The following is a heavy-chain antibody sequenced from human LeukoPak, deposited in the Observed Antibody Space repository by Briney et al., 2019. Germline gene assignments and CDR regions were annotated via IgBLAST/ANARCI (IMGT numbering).Heavy chain of an antibody. J-gene: IGHJ5*02. Sequence: ASVKVSCKASGYTFTSYYMHWVRQAPGQGLEWMGIINPSGGSTSYAQKFQGRVTMTRDTSTSTVYMELSSLRSEDTAVYYCARVQYGSGSYYNAGFDPWGQGTLVTVSS. CDR1: GYTFTSYY. D-gene: IGHD3-10*01. V-gene: IGHV1-46*01. CDR3: ARVQYGSGSYYNAGFDP. CDR2: INPSGGST.